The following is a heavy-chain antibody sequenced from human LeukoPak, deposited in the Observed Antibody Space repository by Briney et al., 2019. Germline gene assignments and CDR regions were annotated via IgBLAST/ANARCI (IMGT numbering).Heavy chain of an antibody. CDR2: IIPIFGTA. J-gene: IGHJ5*02. Sequence: ASVKVSCKASGGTFISYAISWVRQAPGQGLEWMGGIIPIFGTANYAQKFQGRVTITADESTSTAYMELSSLRSEDTAVYYCASGRFEHWFDPWGQGTLVTVSS. D-gene: IGHD3-3*01. CDR1: GGTFISYA. V-gene: IGHV1-69*13. CDR3: ASGRFEHWFDP.